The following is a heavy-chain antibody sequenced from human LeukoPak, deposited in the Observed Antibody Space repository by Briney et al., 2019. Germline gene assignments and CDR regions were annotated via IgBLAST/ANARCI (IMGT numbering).Heavy chain of an antibody. CDR2: ISSSSSYI. CDR1: GFTFSSYS. J-gene: IGHJ4*02. D-gene: IGHD4-17*01. V-gene: IGHV3-21*01. CDR3: ARLSTARGSFDY. Sequence: GSLLPSCAASGFTFSSYSMNWVRQAPGKGLEWVSSISSSSSYIYYADSVKGRFTISRDNAKNSLYLQMNSLRAEDTTVYYCARLSTARGSFDYWGQGTLVTVSS.